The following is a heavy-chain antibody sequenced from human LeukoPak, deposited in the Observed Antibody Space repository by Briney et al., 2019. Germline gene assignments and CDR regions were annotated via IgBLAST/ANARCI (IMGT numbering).Heavy chain of an antibody. J-gene: IGHJ4*02. Sequence: SETLSLTCTVSGGSISSSSYFWGWIRQPPGKGLEWIGSIYYSGSAYYNPSLKSRVTISVDTSKNQFSLKLSSVTAADTAVNYCARILCSGKSCYSGYWGQGTLVTVSS. V-gene: IGHV4-39*01. CDR2: IYYSGSA. CDR1: GGSISSSSYF. D-gene: IGHD2-15*01. CDR3: ARILCSGKSCYSGY.